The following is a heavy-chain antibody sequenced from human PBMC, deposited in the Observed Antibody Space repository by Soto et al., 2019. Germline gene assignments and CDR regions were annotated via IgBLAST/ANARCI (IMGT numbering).Heavy chain of an antibody. CDR1: GYTFTNYY. J-gene: IGHJ4*02. Sequence: GASVKVSCKASGYTFTNYYVQWVRQAPGQGLEWLGVIHPDGGHTTYSQKFHDRVTMTRDTFTSTVYMELSSLRSEDTAVSYCARGDNDYWGQGTLVTVSS. CDR2: IHPDGGHT. CDR3: ARGDNDY. V-gene: IGHV1-46*01.